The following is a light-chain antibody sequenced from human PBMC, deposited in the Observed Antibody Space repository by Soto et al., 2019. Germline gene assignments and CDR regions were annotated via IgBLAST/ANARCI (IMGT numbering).Light chain of an antibody. CDR3: MQGVQMPPIT. V-gene: IGKV2-28*01. CDR2: LAS. Sequence: DIVMTQSPVSLPVTPGEPASISCRSSQSLLHSNGYNYLDWYFQKPGQSPQLLIHLASNRASGVPVRFSGSGSGTDFTLNISSVEAEDVGLYYCMQGVQMPPITFGQGTRLEIK. CDR1: QSLLHSNGYNY. J-gene: IGKJ5*01.